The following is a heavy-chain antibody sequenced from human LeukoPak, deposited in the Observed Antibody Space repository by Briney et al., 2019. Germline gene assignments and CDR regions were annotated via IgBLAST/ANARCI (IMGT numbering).Heavy chain of an antibody. CDR3: ARHMHFNSIDS. Sequence: GASLKISCKGSGYSFTTYWIGWVRQMPGKGLEGMGMIYPDDSDTRYSPSFQGQVTISADKSINTAYLQWSSLQASDTAMFYCARHMHFNSIDSWRQGTPVTASS. D-gene: IGHD1-1*01. J-gene: IGHJ5*01. CDR2: IYPDDSDT. CDR1: GYSFTTYW. V-gene: IGHV5-51*01.